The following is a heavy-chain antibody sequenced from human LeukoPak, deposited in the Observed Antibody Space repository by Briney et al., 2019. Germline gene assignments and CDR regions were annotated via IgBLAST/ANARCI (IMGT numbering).Heavy chain of an antibody. V-gene: IGHV4-59*01. Sequence: SETLSLTCTVSGGSNSSYYWSWVRQPPGKGLEWIGYIYYSGSTNYNPSLKSRVTISVDTSKNQFSLKLSSVTAADTAVYYCAREIEMATIDYWGQGTLVTVSS. CDR2: IYYSGST. CDR1: GGSNSSYY. CDR3: AREIEMATIDY. D-gene: IGHD5-24*01. J-gene: IGHJ4*02.